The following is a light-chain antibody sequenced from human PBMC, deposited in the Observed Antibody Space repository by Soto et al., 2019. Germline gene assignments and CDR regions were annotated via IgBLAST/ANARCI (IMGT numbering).Light chain of an antibody. CDR2: GAS. CDR3: QQYDDSPIT. V-gene: IGKV3-20*01. J-gene: IGKJ5*01. Sequence: EIVLTQSPGTLSLSPGEGATLSCRASQNVYTRYLAWYQQQPGQTPRLLIYGASTMATGSPASGSGSGSGTDFTLTISRLEPEDFAVYYCQQYDDSPITFGQGTRLEIK. CDR1: QNVYTRY.